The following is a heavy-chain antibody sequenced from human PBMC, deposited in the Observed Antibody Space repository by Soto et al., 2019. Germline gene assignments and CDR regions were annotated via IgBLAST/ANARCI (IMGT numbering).Heavy chain of an antibody. CDR3: ARPFSGYDFDY. CDR2: VNHSGST. CDR1: GESFSGYH. Sequence: QVQLQQWGAGLLKPSETLSLTCAVYGESFSGYHWSWIRQPPGKGLEWIGEVNHSGSTNYNPSLKSRVTISEDKSKNQFSLKLSSVTAADPAVYYCARPFSGYDFDYWGQGTLVTVSS. D-gene: IGHD5-12*01. J-gene: IGHJ4*02. V-gene: IGHV4-34*01.